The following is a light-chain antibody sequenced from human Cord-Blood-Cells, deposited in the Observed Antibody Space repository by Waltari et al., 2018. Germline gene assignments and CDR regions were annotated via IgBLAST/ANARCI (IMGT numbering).Light chain of an antibody. CDR1: QSLGHSDGNTY. CDR2: KVS. CDR3: MQGTHWPPWT. V-gene: IGKV2-30*02. Sequence: DVVMTQSPLSLPVTLGQPASISCRSSQSLGHSDGNTYLNWFQQRPGQSPRRIIYKVSNRDHGVPDRVSGSGSGTDFTLKISRVEAEDVGVYYCMQGTHWPPWTFGQGTKVEIK. J-gene: IGKJ1*01.